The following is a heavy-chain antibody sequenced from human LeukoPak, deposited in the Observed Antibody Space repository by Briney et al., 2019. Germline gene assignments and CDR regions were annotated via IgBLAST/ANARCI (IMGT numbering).Heavy chain of an antibody. D-gene: IGHD2-15*01. V-gene: IGHV3-21*01. Sequence: GGSLRLSCAASGFTFSSYSMNWVRQAPGKGLEWVSSISSSSSYIYYADSVKGRFTISRDNAKNSLYLQMNSLRAEDTAVYYCARHHRGYCSGGSCYSRGDFDYWGQGTLVTVSS. J-gene: IGHJ4*02. CDR1: GFTFSSYS. CDR3: ARHHRGYCSGGSCYSRGDFDY. CDR2: ISSSSSYI.